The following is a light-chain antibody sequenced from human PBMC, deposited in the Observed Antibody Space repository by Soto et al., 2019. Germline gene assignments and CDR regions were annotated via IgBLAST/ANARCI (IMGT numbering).Light chain of an antibody. CDR3: SSYIRSSTFV. Sequence: QSALTQPASVSGSPGQSITISCTGTSSDIGGYSYVSWYQHHPSKAPKLMIYEVSNRPSGVSDRFSGSKSGNTASLTISGLQAEDEADYYCSSYIRSSTFVFGGGTKVTVL. J-gene: IGLJ2*01. V-gene: IGLV2-14*01. CDR2: EVS. CDR1: SSDIGGYSY.